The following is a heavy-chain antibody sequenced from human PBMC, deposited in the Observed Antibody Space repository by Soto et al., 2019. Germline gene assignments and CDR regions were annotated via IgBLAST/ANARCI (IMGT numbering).Heavy chain of an antibody. CDR3: ARADYYDILTGYYFLRY. J-gene: IGHJ4*02. D-gene: IGHD3-9*01. CDR1: GYTFTSYG. V-gene: IGHV1-18*04. CDR2: ISAYNGNT. Sequence: CKASGYTFTSYGISWVRQAPGQGLEWMGWISAYNGNTNYAQKLQGRVTMTTDTSTSTAYMELRSLRSDDTAVYYCARADYYDILTGYYFLRYWGQGTLVTVSS.